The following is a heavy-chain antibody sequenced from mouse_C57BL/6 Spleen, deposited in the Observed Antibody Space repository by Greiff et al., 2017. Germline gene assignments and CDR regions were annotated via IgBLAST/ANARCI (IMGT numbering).Heavy chain of an antibody. Sequence: EVKVVESGGGLVKPGGSLKLSCAASGFTFSDYGMHWVRQAPEKGLEWVAYISSGSSTIYYADTVKGRFTISRDNAKNTLFLQMTSLRSEDTAMYYCARGKLYYARDYWGQGTSVTVSS. CDR3: ARGKLYYARDY. V-gene: IGHV5-17*01. D-gene: IGHD4-1*01. CDR1: GFTFSDYG. J-gene: IGHJ4*01. CDR2: ISSGSSTI.